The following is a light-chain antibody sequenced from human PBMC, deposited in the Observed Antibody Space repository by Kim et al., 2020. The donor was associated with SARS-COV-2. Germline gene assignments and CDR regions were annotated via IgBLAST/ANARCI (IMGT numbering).Light chain of an antibody. CDR1: QDISNY. CDR2: AAS. Sequence: DIQMTQSPSSLSASVGDRVTIACQASQDISNYLIWYQQKPGKAPKLLIYAASNLQTGVPSRFSGSGSGTDFTFTISSVQPEDIATNYCQQYHNLPYTFGQGTKLEIK. J-gene: IGKJ2*01. V-gene: IGKV1-33*01. CDR3: QQYHNLPYT.